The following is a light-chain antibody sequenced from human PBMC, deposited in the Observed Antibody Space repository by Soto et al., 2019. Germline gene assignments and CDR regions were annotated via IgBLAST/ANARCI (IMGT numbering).Light chain of an antibody. Sequence: QSVLTQPPSVSGAPGRKVTISCTGSRAAYDVHWYQQVPGTAPKLLIYGNNNRPSGVPERFSGSKSGTSASLAITGLQAEDEADYYCQSYDSSVSGSKVFGTGTKLTVL. J-gene: IGLJ1*01. V-gene: IGLV1-40*01. CDR1: RAAYD. CDR3: QSYDSSVSGSKV. CDR2: GNN.